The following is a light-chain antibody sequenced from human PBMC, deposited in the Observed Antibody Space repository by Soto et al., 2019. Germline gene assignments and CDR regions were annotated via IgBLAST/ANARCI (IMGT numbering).Light chain of an antibody. CDR1: SSDVGGYNY. J-gene: IGLJ1*01. CDR2: EVS. CDR3: SSYTSSSTPLYV. Sequence: QSALTQPASVSGSPGQSITISCTGTSSDVGGYNYVSWYQQHPGKAPKLMIYEVSNRPSGVSNLFSGSKSGNTASLTISGLQDEDDSDYYCSSYTSSSTPLYVFGTGTKLTVL. V-gene: IGLV2-14*01.